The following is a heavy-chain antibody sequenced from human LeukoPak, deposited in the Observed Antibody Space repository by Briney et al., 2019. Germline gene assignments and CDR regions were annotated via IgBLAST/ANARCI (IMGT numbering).Heavy chain of an antibody. CDR3: AREVVVAATDWFDP. D-gene: IGHD2-15*01. V-gene: IGHV4-59*01. J-gene: IGHJ5*02. CDR1: GGSISSYY. Sequence: SETLSLTCTVSGGSISSYYWSWIRQPPGKGLEWIGYIYYSGSTNYNPSLKSRVTISVDTSKDQFSLKLSSVTAADTAVYYCAREVVVAATDWFDPWGQGTLVTVSS. CDR2: IYYSGST.